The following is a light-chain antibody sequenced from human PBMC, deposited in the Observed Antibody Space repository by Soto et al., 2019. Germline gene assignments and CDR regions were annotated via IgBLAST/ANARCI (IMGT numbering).Light chain of an antibody. CDR1: KNDIGVYDF. CDR3: RSYAGSNTYV. V-gene: IGLV2-8*01. J-gene: IGLJ1*01. Sequence: QSALTQPPSASGSPGESLIISCTGTKNDIGVYDFVSWYQHHPGKAPRLIIYEVVQRPSGVPDRFSGSKSGNTASLTVYGLQAADEADYFCRSYAGSNTYVFGSGTKVTVL. CDR2: EVV.